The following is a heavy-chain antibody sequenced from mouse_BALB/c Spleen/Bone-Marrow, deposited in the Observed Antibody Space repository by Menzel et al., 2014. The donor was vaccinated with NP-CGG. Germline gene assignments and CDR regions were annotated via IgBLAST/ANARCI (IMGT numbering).Heavy chain of an antibody. V-gene: IGHV5-12*02. D-gene: IGHD2-1*01. J-gene: IGHJ4*01. CDR2: ISNGGGST. CDR1: GFTFSDYY. Sequence: EVQLVESGGGLVQPGGSLKLSCTTSGFTFSDYYMYWVRQTPEKRLEWVAYISNGGGSTYYPDTVKGRFTISRDNAKNTLCLQMSRLKSEDTAMYYCARHLYGNYGAMDYWGQGTSVTVSS. CDR3: ARHLYGNYGAMDY.